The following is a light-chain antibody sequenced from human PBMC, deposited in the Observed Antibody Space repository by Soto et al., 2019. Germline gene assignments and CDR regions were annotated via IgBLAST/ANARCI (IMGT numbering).Light chain of an antibody. CDR1: SGNIGAGYY. V-gene: IGLV1-40*01. CDR3: QSYDSSLSALYV. CDR2: GNS. Sequence: QSSLTQPTSVSGAPGQRLSICCPGGSGNIGAGYYVPCYQQLAGTAPRRLIYGNSNRPSGVPDRFSGSKSGTSASLAITGLQAEDEADYYGQSYDSSLSALYVFGTGTKVTGL. J-gene: IGLJ1*01.